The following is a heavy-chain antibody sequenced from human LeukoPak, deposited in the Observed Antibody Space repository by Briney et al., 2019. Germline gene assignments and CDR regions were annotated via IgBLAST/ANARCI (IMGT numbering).Heavy chain of an antibody. CDR1: AFTFNIYE. V-gene: IGHV3-48*03. CDR2: ISNSGSTK. D-gene: IGHD3-10*01. J-gene: IGHJ3*02. Sequence: PGGSLRLSCAASAFTFNIYEMNWVRQAPGKGLEWVSYISNSGSTKYYADSVKGRFTISRDNAKKSLYVQMNSLRAEDTAVYYCARDSGDGFDIWGQGTMVTVSS. CDR3: ARDSGDGFDI.